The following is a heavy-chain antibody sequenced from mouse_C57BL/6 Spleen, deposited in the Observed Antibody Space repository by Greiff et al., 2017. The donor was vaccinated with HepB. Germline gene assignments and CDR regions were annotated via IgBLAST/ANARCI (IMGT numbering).Heavy chain of an antibody. J-gene: IGHJ3*01. V-gene: IGHV1-39*01. Sequence: VQLQQSGPELVKPGASVKISCKASGYSFTDYNMNWVKQSNGKSLEWIGNINPSNGGTNYNEKFKSKATLTVDKSSSTAYMQLSSLTSEDSAVYYCARGGYDYDVGPFAYWGQGTLVTVSA. CDR1: GYSFTDYN. CDR3: ARGGYDYDVGPFAY. D-gene: IGHD2-4*01. CDR2: INPSNGGT.